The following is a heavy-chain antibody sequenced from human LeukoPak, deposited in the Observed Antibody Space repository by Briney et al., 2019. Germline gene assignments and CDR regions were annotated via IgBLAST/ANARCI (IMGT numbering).Heavy chain of an antibody. CDR2: INQDGSQR. V-gene: IGHV3-7*01. CDR3: ASLTLHETGSSAQLFDF. J-gene: IGHJ4*02. Sequence: GGSLRLSCAASGFTFSHYWMSWVRQAPGKGLEWVASINQDGSQRGYVDSVKGRFTISRDNAENSLFLQLTSLRVDDTAVFFCASLTLHETGSSAQLFDFRGQGTLVTVSS. CDR1: GFTFSHYW. D-gene: IGHD1-26*01.